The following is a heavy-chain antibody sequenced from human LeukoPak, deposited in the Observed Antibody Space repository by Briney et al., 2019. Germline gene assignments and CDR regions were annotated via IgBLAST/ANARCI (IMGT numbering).Heavy chain of an antibody. J-gene: IGHJ4*02. CDR3: AKDAELRGYYFDY. V-gene: IGHV3-53*01. CDR1: GFTVSSNY. CDR2: IYSGGST. D-gene: IGHD1-26*01. Sequence: GGSLRLSCAASGFTVSSNYMSWVRQAPGKGLEWVSVIYSGGSTYYADSVKGRFTISRDNSKNTLYLQMNSLRAEDTAVYYCAKDAELRGYYFDYWGQGTLVTVSS.